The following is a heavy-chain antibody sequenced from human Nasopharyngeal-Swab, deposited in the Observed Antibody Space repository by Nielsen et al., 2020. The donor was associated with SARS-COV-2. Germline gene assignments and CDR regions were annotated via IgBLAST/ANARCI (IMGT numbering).Heavy chain of an antibody. J-gene: IGHJ4*02. CDR1: GFTFSSYT. CDR2: ISSSSGYI. D-gene: IGHD6-13*01. V-gene: IGHV3-21*01. CDR3: ASQRSSGWFWGDY. Sequence: GESLKISCAASGFTFSSYTMNWVRQAPGKGLEWVSSISSSSGYIYYADSVKGRFTISRDNAKNSLYLQMNSLRAEDTAVSYCASQRSSGWFWGDYWGQGTLVTVSS.